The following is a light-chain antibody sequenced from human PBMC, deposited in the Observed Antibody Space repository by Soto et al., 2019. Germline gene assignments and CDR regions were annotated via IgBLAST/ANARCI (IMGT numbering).Light chain of an antibody. CDR3: QQYNNWPPWT. J-gene: IGKJ1*01. CDR1: QSVSSN. CDR2: GAS. Sequence: EIVMTQSPATLSVSPGERATLSCRASQSVSSNLAWYQQKPGQAPRLLIYGASTRATGIPARFSGSGSGTDFKLTISSLQSEDFAVYYCQQYNNWPPWTFGQGTKVEIK. V-gene: IGKV3-15*01.